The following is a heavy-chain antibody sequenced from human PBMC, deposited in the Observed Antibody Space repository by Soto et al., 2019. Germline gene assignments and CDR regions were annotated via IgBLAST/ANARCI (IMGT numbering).Heavy chain of an antibody. CDR2: LSFDASKK. CDR1: GFNFSAYG. J-gene: IGHJ4*02. V-gene: IGHV3-30*03. Sequence: QVQLVESGGGVVPPGRSLRLSCAASGFNFSAYGMHWVRQAPGTGLELVALLSFDASKKYYADSVKGRFTISRDTSRNTLYLQMNSLRVEDTAVYYCRVGVADWGQGTRVTVSS. CDR3: RVGVAD. D-gene: IGHD1-26*01.